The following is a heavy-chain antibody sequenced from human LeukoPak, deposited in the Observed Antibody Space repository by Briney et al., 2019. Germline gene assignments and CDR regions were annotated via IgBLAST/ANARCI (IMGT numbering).Heavy chain of an antibody. CDR1: GFTFSSYW. CDR2: INEDGSEK. J-gene: IGHJ4*02. Sequence: GGSLRLSCAASGFTFSSYWMSWVRQAPGKGLEWVATINEDGSEKHYVDSVKGRITISRDNTKTSLYLEMNRLRAEDTAVYYCVRARRPYYDFWSGYSYYFDHWGQGILLTVSS. D-gene: IGHD3-3*01. V-gene: IGHV3-7*03. CDR3: VRARRPYYDFWSGYSYYFDH.